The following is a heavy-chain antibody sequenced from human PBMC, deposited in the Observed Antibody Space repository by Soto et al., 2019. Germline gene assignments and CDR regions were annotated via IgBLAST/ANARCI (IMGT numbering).Heavy chain of an antibody. J-gene: IGHJ6*02. CDR1: GGSISRSSYY. Sequence: LSLTCTVSGGSISRSSYYWGWIRQSPGKGLEWIGNIYYSGSAYYNPSLKSRVSISLDTSKNQFSLKLSSVTAADTAVYYCARRAASSGNGVDVWGQGTTVTVSS. V-gene: IGHV4-39*01. CDR3: ARRAASSGNGVDV. D-gene: IGHD6-19*01. CDR2: IYYSGSA.